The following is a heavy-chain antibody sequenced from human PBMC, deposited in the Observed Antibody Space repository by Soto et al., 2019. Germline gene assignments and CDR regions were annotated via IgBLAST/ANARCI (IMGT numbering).Heavy chain of an antibody. Sequence: QVQLVESGGGVVQPGRSLRLSCAASGFTFSSYGMHWVRQAPGKGLEWVAVIWYDGSNKYYADSVKGRFTISRDNSKNTLYLQMNSLRAEDTAVYYCVRGGSRDTMVRGVIIPTFDYWGQGTLVTVSS. CDR2: IWYDGSNK. V-gene: IGHV3-33*01. CDR3: VRGGSRDTMVRGVIIPTFDY. CDR1: GFTFSSYG. J-gene: IGHJ4*02. D-gene: IGHD3-10*01.